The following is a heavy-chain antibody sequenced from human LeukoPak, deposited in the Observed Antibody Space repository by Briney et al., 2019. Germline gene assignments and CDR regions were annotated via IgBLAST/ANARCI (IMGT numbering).Heavy chain of an antibody. CDR3: ARVRGAFYGSGSYYNDAFDI. CDR2: IYYSGST. CDR1: GGSITGYY. J-gene: IGHJ3*02. D-gene: IGHD3-10*01. Sequence: SETLSLTCTVSGGSITGYYLNWIRQPPGKGLEWIGYIYYSGSTIYNPSLKSRVTISVDTSKNQFSLKLSSVTAADTAVYYCARVRGAFYGSGSYYNDAFDIWGQGTMVTVSS. V-gene: IGHV4-59*01.